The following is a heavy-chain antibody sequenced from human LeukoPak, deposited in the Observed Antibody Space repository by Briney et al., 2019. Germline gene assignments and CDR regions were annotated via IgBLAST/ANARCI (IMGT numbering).Heavy chain of an antibody. Sequence: ASVKVSCKASGGTFSSYAISWVRQAPGQGLEWMGGIIPIFGTANYAQKFQGRVTITADESTSTAYMELSSLRSEDTAVYYCARDVHIPEVVTAIYYGMDVWGQGTTVTVSS. J-gene: IGHJ6*02. V-gene: IGHV1-69*13. CDR1: GGTFSSYA. CDR3: ARDVHIPEVVTAIYYGMDV. CDR2: IIPIFGTA. D-gene: IGHD2-21*02.